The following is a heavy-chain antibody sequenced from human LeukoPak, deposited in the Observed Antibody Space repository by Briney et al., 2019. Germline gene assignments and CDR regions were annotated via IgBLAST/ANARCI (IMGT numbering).Heavy chain of an antibody. CDR3: TTDHQGFGELLLGY. D-gene: IGHD3-10*01. CDR2: IKSKTDGGTT. CDR1: GFTFSNAW. V-gene: IGHV3-15*01. Sequence: GGSLRLSCAASGFTFSNAWMSWVRQAPGKGLEWVGRIKSKTDGGTTDYAAPVKGRFTISRDDSKNTLYLQMNSLKTEDTAVYYCTTDHQGFGELLLGYWGQGTLVTGSS. J-gene: IGHJ4*02.